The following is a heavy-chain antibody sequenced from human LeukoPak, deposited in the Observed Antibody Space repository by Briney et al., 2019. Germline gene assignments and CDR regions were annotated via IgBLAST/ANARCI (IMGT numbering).Heavy chain of an antibody. J-gene: IGHJ4*02. D-gene: IGHD4-17*01. V-gene: IGHV4-4*07. CDR2: ICTSGST. CDR3: ARQDDYGDSFDY. Sequence: SESLSLTCTVSGGSISSYYWSWIRQPAGKGLEWIGRICTSGSTNYNPSLKSRVTISVDTSKNQFSLKLSSVTAADTAVYYCARQDDYGDSFDYWGQGTLVTVSS. CDR1: GGSISSYY.